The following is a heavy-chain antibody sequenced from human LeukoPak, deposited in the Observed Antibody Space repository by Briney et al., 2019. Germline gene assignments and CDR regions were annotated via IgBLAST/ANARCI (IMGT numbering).Heavy chain of an antibody. CDR1: GYTFTSYG. J-gene: IGHJ4*02. V-gene: IGHV1-18*01. CDR2: ISTYNGNT. D-gene: IGHD2-8*01. Sequence: GASVKVSCKASGYTFTSYGISWVRQAPGQGLERLGWISTYNGNTNYAQKLQGRVTMTTDTSTSTAYMELRSLRSDDTAVYYCARQYCTNGVCYPSDFDYWGQGTLVTVSS. CDR3: ARQYCTNGVCYPSDFDY.